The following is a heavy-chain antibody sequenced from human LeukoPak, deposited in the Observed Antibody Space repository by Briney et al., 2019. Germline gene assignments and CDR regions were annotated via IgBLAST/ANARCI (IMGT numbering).Heavy chain of an antibody. Sequence: GSLRLSCTASGFTFGDYAMSWVRQAPGKGLEWVGFIRSKAYGGTTEYAASVKGRFTISRDDSKSIAYLQMNSLKTEDTAVYYCTRDVGARDYFDYWGQGTLVTVSS. D-gene: IGHD1-26*01. V-gene: IGHV3-49*04. CDR3: TRDVGARDYFDY. CDR2: IRSKAYGGTT. J-gene: IGHJ4*02. CDR1: GFTFGDYA.